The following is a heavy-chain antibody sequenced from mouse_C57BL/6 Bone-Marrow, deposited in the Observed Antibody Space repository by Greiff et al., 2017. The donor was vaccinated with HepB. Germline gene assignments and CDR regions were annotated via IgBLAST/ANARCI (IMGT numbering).Heavy chain of an antibody. Sequence: VQLQQPGAELVMPGASVKLSCKASGYTFTSYWMHWVKQRPGQGLEWIGEIDPSDSYTNYNQKFKGKSTLTVDKSSSTAYMQLSSLTSEDSAVYYGAREGRGTFDVWGTGTAVTVSS. CDR2: IDPSDSYT. V-gene: IGHV1-69*01. D-gene: IGHD1-1*02. J-gene: IGHJ1*03. CDR3: AREGRGTFDV. CDR1: GYTFTSYW.